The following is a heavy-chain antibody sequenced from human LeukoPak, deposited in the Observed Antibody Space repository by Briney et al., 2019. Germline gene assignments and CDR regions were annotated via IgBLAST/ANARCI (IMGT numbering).Heavy chain of an antibody. V-gene: IGHV3-23*01. CDR1: GFTFSSHA. Sequence: GGSLRLSCAASGFTFSSHAMTWVRQAPGKGLEWVASISGTGSGIYYADSVKGRFTISRDNSKNTLYLQMNSLRDEDTAVYYCAKVVEAAGIGYWGQGTLVTVSS. CDR3: AKVVEAAGIGY. D-gene: IGHD6-13*01. J-gene: IGHJ4*02. CDR2: ISGTGSGI.